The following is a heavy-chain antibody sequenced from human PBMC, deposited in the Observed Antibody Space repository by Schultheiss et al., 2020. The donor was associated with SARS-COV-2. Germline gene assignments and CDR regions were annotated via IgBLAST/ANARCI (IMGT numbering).Heavy chain of an antibody. Sequence: SETLSLTCTVSGVSVSTYCWNWIRRPPGKGLEWIGFIHDSGSTNYNSSLKSRVTISVDTSKNQFSLKLTSVTAADTAIYYCARRRSDGNWWLDTWGQGTLVTVSS. CDR1: GVSVSTYC. V-gene: IGHV4-59*08. D-gene: IGHD2-8*02. CDR2: IHDSGST. J-gene: IGHJ5*02. CDR3: ARRRSDGNWWLDT.